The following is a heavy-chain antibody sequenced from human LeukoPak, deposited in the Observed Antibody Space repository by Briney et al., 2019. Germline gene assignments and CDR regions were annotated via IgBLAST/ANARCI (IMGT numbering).Heavy chain of an antibody. CDR3: ARLLDFWSGCYDP. CDR2: IYTSGST. V-gene: IGHV4-4*07. Sequence: PSETLSLTCTVSGGSISSYYWSWIRQPAGKGLEWIGRIYTSGSTNYNPSLKSRVTIAVDASKNQFSLKLSSVTAADTAVYYCARLLDFWSGCYDPWGQGTLVTVSS. J-gene: IGHJ5*02. D-gene: IGHD3-3*01. CDR1: GGSISSYY.